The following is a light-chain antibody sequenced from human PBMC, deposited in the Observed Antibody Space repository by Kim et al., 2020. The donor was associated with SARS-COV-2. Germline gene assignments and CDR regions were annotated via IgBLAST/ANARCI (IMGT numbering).Light chain of an antibody. V-gene: IGLV6-57*03. CDR1: GGSIASNY. CDR2: EDK. Sequence: GKTLTISCARSGGSIASNYVQWYQQRPGSAPTTVIYEDKQRPSGVPYRFSGSIDSSSNSASLTISGLQTEDEADYYCQSYDSSNQVFGGGTQLTVL. J-gene: IGLJ3*02. CDR3: QSYDSSNQV.